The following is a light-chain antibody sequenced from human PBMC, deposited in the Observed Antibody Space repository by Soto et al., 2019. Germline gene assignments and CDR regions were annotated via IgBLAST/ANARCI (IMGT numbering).Light chain of an antibody. CDR3: TSYVTGTTV. CDR1: SSDIGGYNY. Sequence: QSALTQPASVSGSPGQSITISCTGSSSDIGGYNYVSWYQQHPGKVPKLLIYDVNNRPSGISDRFSGSQSGNTASLTISGHQAEDEATYYCTSYVTGTTVFGGGTKLTVL. CDR2: DVN. V-gene: IGLV2-14*03. J-gene: IGLJ3*02.